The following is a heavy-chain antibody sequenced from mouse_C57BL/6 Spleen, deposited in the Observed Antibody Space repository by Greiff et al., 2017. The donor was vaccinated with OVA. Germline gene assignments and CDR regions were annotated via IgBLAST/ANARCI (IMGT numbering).Heavy chain of an antibody. Sequence: EVKLVESGGGLVKPGGSLKLSCAASGFTFSDYGMHWVRQAPEKGLEWVAYISSGSSTIYYADTVKGRFPISRDNAKNTLFLQMTSLRSEDTAMYYCARSDYTWFAYWGQGTLVTVSA. D-gene: IGHD2-4*01. CDR1: GFTFSDYG. J-gene: IGHJ3*01. CDR3: ARSDYTWFAY. CDR2: ISSGSSTI. V-gene: IGHV5-17*01.